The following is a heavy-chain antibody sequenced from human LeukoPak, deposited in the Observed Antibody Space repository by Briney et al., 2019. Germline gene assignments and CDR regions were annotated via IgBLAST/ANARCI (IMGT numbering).Heavy chain of an antibody. CDR1: GGSISSYY. J-gene: IGHJ4*02. V-gene: IGHV4-4*07. Sequence: ETLSLTCTVSGGSISSYYWSWIRQPAGKGLEWIGRIYTSGSTDYNPSLKSRVTMSVDTSKNQFSLKLSSVTAADTAVYYCARTYCSSTSCYPYWGQGTLVTVSS. CDR2: IYTSGST. D-gene: IGHD2-2*01. CDR3: ARTYCSSTSCYPY.